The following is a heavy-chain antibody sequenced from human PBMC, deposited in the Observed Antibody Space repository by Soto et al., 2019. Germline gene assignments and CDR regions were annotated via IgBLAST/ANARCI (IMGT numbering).Heavy chain of an antibody. Sequence: SETLSLTCTVSGGSISSSSYYWGWIRQPPGKGLEWIGSIYYSGSTYYNPSLKSRVTISVDTSKNQFSLKLSSVTAADTAVYYCARAFGEFVYYYYYGMDVWGQGTTVTVS. CDR2: IYYSGST. CDR1: GGSISSSSYY. D-gene: IGHD3-10*01. CDR3: ARAFGEFVYYYYYGMDV. J-gene: IGHJ6*02. V-gene: IGHV4-39*01.